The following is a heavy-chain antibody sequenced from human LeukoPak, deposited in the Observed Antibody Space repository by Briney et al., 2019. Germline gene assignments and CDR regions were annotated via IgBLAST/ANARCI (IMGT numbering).Heavy chain of an antibody. CDR2: ISYDGNNK. CDR1: GFTFSGYA. Sequence: PGGSLRLSCAASGFTFSGYAMHWVRQAPGEGLEWVAVISYDGNNKYYADSVKGRFTISRDNSKNTLYLQMNSLRAEDTAVFYCARHLYSNSIDFWGQGTLVTVSS. D-gene: IGHD4-4*01. J-gene: IGHJ4*02. V-gene: IGHV3-30-3*01. CDR3: ARHLYSNSIDF.